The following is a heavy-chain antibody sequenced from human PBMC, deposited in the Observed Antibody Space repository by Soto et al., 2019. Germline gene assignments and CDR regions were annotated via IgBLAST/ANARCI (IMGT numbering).Heavy chain of an antibody. CDR1: GGTFSSYA. J-gene: IGHJ5*02. V-gene: IGHV1-69*06. CDR2: IIPIFGTA. CDR3: ARAAGTKNWFDP. Sequence: SVKVPCKASGGTFSSYAISWLRQAPGQGLEWMGGIIPIFGTANYAQKFQGRVTITADKSMSTAYMELSSLRSEDTAVYYCARAAGTKNWFDPWGQGTLVTVSS.